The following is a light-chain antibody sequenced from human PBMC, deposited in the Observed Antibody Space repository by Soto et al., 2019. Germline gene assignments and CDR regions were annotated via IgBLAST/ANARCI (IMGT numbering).Light chain of an antibody. V-gene: IGKV1-39*01. CDR1: QTIGTY. CDR2: DAS. Sequence: IEVTQSPSALAASLGDRVTITCRASQTIGTYVNWYRQKSGAAPELLIYDASTLQSGVPSRFRGGASGTDFTLTISSLRLDDFATYYCQQSYNTPLTFGQGTTVDIK. J-gene: IGKJ1*01. CDR3: QQSYNTPLT.